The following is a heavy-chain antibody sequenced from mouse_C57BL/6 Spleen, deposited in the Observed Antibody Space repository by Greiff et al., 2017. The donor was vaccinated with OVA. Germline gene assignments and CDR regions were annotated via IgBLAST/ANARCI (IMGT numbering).Heavy chain of an antibody. CDR2: IYPGDGDT. CDR1: GYAFSSSW. J-gene: IGHJ4*01. CDR3: ARGNYLGAMDY. V-gene: IGHV1-82*01. D-gene: IGHD2-1*01. Sequence: QVQLQQSGPELVKPGASVKISCKASGYAFSSSWMNWVKQRPGKGLEWIGRIYPGDGDTNYNGKFKGKATLTADKSSSTAYMQLSSLTSEDSAVYFCARGNYLGAMDYWGQGTSVTVSS.